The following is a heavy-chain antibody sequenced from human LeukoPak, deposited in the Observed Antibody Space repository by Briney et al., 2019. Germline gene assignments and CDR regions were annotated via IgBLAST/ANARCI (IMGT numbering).Heavy chain of an antibody. Sequence: GGSLGLSCAASGFTFSSYAMSWVRQAPGKGLEWVSAISGSGGSTYYADSVKGRFTISRDNAKNSLYLQMNSLRAEDTAVYYCARDRGFWSGSLDAFDIWGQGTMVTVSS. J-gene: IGHJ3*02. CDR1: GFTFSSYA. V-gene: IGHV3-23*01. CDR3: ARDRGFWSGSLDAFDI. D-gene: IGHD3-3*01. CDR2: ISGSGGST.